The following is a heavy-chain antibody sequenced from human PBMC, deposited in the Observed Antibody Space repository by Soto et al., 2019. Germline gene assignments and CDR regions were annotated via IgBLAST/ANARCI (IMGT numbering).Heavy chain of an antibody. J-gene: IGHJ6*02. CDR3: ARTGSSWSPLSDYYYGMDV. D-gene: IGHD6-6*01. CDR2: FNPNTGKT. V-gene: IGHV1-8*01. Sequence: QVQLVQSGSEGKKPGASVKVSCKASGYTFTNYDINWVRQATEQGPEWLGWFNPNTGKTGYAQKFQGRVTMTRNTSTSTAYMQLSILTSEDTAVFYCARTGSSWSPLSDYYYGMDVWCQWTMVTVSS. CDR1: GYTFTNYD.